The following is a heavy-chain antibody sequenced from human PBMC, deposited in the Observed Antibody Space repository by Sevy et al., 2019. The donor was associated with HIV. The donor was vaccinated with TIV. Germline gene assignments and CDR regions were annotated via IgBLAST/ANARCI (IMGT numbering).Heavy chain of an antibody. CDR1: GFTFSSYS. CDR2: ISSSSSTI. J-gene: IGHJ6*02. D-gene: IGHD3-3*01. Sequence: GGSLRLSCAASGFTFSSYSMNWVRQAPGKGLEWVSYISSSSSTIYYADSVKGRFTISRDNAKNSLYLQMNSLRDEDTAVYYCARDPQNGDFWSGYYGMDVWGQGTTVTVSS. V-gene: IGHV3-48*02. CDR3: ARDPQNGDFWSGYYGMDV.